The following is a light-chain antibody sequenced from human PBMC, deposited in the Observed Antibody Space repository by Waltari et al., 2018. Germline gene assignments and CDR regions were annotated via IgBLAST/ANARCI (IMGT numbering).Light chain of an antibody. CDR1: QSLDTW. CDR2: ESS. J-gene: IGKJ4*01. V-gene: IGKV1-5*03. Sequence: DIQMTQSPSTLSASVGDRVTITCRASQSLDTWLAWFQQKPGKAPRLLIFESSNLESGVPSRFSGSGSGTEFTLTINSLQPDDFATYYCQQYIDYPLTFGGGTTVEIK. CDR3: QQYIDYPLT.